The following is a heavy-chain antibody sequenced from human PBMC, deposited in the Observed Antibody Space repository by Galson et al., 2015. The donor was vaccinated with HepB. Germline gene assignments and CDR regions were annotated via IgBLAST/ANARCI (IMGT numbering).Heavy chain of an antibody. CDR1: GFTFSDYY. CDR3: ASPYSSSWFDY. D-gene: IGHD6-13*01. Sequence: SLRLSCAASGFTFSDYYMSWIRQAPGKGLEWVSYISSSGSTIYYVDSVKGRFTISRDEAKNSLYLQMNSLRAEDTAVYYCASPYSSSWFDYWGQGTLVTVSS. CDR2: ISSSGSTI. J-gene: IGHJ4*02. V-gene: IGHV3-11*01.